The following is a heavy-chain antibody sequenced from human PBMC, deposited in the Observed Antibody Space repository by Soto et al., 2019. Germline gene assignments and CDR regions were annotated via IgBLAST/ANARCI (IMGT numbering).Heavy chain of an antibody. J-gene: IGHJ2*01. CDR2: IFDSGST. V-gene: IGHV4-30-4*01. D-gene: IGHD4-17*01. Sequence: SETLSLTCTVSGGSTSGGVYYWSWIRQPPGKGLEWIGYIFDSGSTYYNPSLKSRVTISVDTSKNQFSLRLSSVTAADTAVYYCAREIIPLTTDWYFDLWGRGTLVTVSS. CDR3: AREIIPLTTDWYFDL. CDR1: GGSTSGGVYY.